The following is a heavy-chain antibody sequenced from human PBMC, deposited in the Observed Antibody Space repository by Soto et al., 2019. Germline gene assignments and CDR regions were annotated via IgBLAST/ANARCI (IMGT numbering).Heavy chain of an antibody. Sequence: QPGGSLRLSCAASGFSFGSYALSWVRQAPGKGLEWVSTMSGSDGKTFYADSVMGRFSSSRDTSQITVYLQMNSLGADDTALYYCARWCYLDYWGQGTRVTVSS. CDR2: MSGSDGKT. CDR3: ARWCYLDY. J-gene: IGHJ4*02. V-gene: IGHV3-23*01. D-gene: IGHD2-8*02. CDR1: GFSFGSYA.